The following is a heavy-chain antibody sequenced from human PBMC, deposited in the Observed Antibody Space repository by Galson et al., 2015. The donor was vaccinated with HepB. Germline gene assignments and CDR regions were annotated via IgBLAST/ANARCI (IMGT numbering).Heavy chain of an antibody. Sequence: SLRLSCAASGFTFSDYYMSWIRQAPGKGLEWVSYISSSSSYTNYADSVKGRFTISRDNAKNSLYLQMNSLRAEDTAVYYCARDQDYYDSSGYYYGNAFDIWGQGTMVTVSS. J-gene: IGHJ3*02. CDR1: GFTFSDYY. D-gene: IGHD3-22*01. CDR2: ISSSSSYT. V-gene: IGHV3-11*06. CDR3: ARDQDYYDSSGYYYGNAFDI.